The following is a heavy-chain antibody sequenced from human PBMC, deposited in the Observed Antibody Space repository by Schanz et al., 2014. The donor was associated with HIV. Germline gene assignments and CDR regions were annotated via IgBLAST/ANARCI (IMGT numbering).Heavy chain of an antibody. CDR1: GFTFSRYW. CDR3: ARDGGEV. V-gene: IGHV3-7*01. CDR2: IKEDGSEK. Sequence: EVQLLESGGGLVQAGGSLRLSCAASGFTFSRYWMTWARQAPGKGLEWVANIKEDGSEKYHADSVKGRFTISRDNAKNSLFLQMESLRAEDTAVYYCARDGGEVWGQGTTVTVSS. D-gene: IGHD3-16*01. J-gene: IGHJ6*02.